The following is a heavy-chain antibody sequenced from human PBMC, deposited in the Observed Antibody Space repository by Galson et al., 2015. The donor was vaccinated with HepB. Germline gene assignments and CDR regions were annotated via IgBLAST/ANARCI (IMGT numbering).Heavy chain of an antibody. D-gene: IGHD2-15*01. Sequence: SVKVSCKASGYTFISYGISWVRQAPGQGLEWMGWISAYNGNTNYAQKLQGRVTMTTDTSTSTAYMEARSLRSDDTAVYYCASQNCSGGSCYLPLGGMDVWGQGTTVTVSS. CDR2: ISAYNGNT. CDR3: ASQNCSGGSCYLPLGGMDV. V-gene: IGHV1-18*04. CDR1: GYTFISYG. J-gene: IGHJ6*02.